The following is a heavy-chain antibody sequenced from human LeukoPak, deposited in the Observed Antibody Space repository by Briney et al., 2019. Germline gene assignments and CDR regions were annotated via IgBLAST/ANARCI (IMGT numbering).Heavy chain of an antibody. CDR3: APDRWSQPFIDY. V-gene: IGHV4-59*01. J-gene: IGHJ4*02. Sequence: PSETLSLTCTVSGGSIDTYYWNWIRQPPGKGLEWIGYVFHTGSTNYNPSLKSRVTISVDTSKNQFSLKLSSVTAADTAVYSCAPDRWSQPFIDYWGQGTLVTVSS. CDR2: VFHTGST. CDR1: GGSIDTYY. D-gene: IGHD1-26*01.